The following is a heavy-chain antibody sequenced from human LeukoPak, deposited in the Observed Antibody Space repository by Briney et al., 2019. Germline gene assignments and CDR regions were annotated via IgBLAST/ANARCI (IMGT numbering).Heavy chain of an antibody. CDR1: GYTFTAYY. Sequence: ASVKVSCKASGYTFTAYYIHWVRQAPGQGLEWMGWMNPNSGATNYAQEFQGRVTMTRDTSISTAYMELSRLTSDDTAVYYCARDRSSSSGVNAFDIWGQGTMVTVPS. CDR3: ARDRSSSSGVNAFDI. CDR2: MNPNSGAT. V-gene: IGHV1-2*02. D-gene: IGHD6-13*01. J-gene: IGHJ3*02.